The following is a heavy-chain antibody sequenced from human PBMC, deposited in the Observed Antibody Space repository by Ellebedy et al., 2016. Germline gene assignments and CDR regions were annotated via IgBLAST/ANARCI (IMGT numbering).Heavy chain of an antibody. Sequence: SETLSLTCTVSGGSVSSGSYYWSWIRQPPGKGLEWIGYIYYSGTTNYNPSLKSRITIAVDTSKNQSSLKLSSVTAADTAVYYCARVSARANGPDYWGQGTLVTVSS. D-gene: IGHD6-6*01. CDR3: ARVSARANGPDY. CDR1: GGSVSSGSYY. CDR2: IYYSGTT. V-gene: IGHV4-61*01. J-gene: IGHJ4*02.